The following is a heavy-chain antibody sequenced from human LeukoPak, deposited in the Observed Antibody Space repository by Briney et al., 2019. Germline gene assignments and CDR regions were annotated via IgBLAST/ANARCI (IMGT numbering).Heavy chain of an antibody. D-gene: IGHD4-11*01. CDR1: GFTFSAYW. J-gene: IGHJ6*02. V-gene: IGHV3-74*01. CDR3: TRDSKYVMDV. Sequence: PGGSLRLSCAASGFTFSAYWMHWVRQAPGKGLVWVSRIYSDGSNTIYADSVKGRFTISRDNAKNTLYLQMNSLTAEDTAIYYCTRDSKYVMDVWGQGTTVTVS. CDR2: IYSDGSNT.